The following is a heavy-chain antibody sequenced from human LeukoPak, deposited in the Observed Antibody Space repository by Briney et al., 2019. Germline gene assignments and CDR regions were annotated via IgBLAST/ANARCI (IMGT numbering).Heavy chain of an antibody. V-gene: IGHV3-23*01. CDR3: ARFKWLAGVDY. CDR1: GFTFSSYA. CDR2: ISGSGGST. Sequence: PGGSLRLSCAASGFTFSSYAMNWVRQAPGEGLEWVSGISGSGGSTYYADSVKGRFTISRDNAKNSLYLQMNSLRAEDTAVYYCARFKWLAGVDYWGQGTLVTVSS. D-gene: IGHD6-19*01. J-gene: IGHJ4*02.